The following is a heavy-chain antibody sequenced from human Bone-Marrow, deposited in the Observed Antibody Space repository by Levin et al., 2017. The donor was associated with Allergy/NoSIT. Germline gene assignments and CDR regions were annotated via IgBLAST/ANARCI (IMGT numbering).Heavy chain of an antibody. CDR1: GYTFTGYY. CDR2: INPNSGGT. V-gene: IGHV1-2*02. Sequence: ASVKVSCKASGYTFTGYYMHWVRQAPGQGLEWMGWINPNSGGTNYAQKFQGRVTMTRDTSISTAYMELSRLRSDDTAVYYCASIRYFDWLSIDYWGQGTLVTVSS. J-gene: IGHJ4*02. CDR3: ASIRYFDWLSIDY. D-gene: IGHD3-9*01.